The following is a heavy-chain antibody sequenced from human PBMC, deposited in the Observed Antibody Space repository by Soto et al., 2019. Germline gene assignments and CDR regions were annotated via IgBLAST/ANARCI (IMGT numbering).Heavy chain of an antibody. CDR3: AKALSYAVTTANFDY. CDR2: ISGSGGST. V-gene: IGHV3-23*01. CDR1: GFTFSSYA. J-gene: IGHJ4*02. Sequence: GGSLRLSCAASGFTFSSYAMSWVRQAPGKGLEWVSAISGSGGSTYYADSVKGRFTISRDNSKNTLYLKMNSLRAEDTAVYYCAKALSYAVTTANFDYWGQGTLVTVSS. D-gene: IGHD4-17*01.